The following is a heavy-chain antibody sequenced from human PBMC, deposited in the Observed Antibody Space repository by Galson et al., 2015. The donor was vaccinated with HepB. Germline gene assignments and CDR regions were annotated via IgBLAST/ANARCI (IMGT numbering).Heavy chain of an antibody. J-gene: IGHJ3*02. D-gene: IGHD6-19*01. CDR3: ARVLGYNTGWYAFDM. CDR1: GFSLSTSGMR. V-gene: IGHV2-70*04. CDR2: IDLDGGK. Sequence: PALVKPTQTLTLTCTFSGFSLSTSGMRMSWIRQPPGKALEWLARIDLDGGKFYSTSLKSRLTIAKDTSKNQGVRTMTNMDPVDPATYYCARVLGYNTGWYAFDMWGQGTVVTVSS.